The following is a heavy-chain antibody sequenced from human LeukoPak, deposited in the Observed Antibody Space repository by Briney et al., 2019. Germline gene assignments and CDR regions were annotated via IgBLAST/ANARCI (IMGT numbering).Heavy chain of an antibody. Sequence: SETLFLTCTVSGGSISSGGYYWSWIRQHPGKGLEWIGYIYYSGSTYYNPSLKSRVTISVDTSKNQFSLKLSSVTAADTAVYYCARATNYYDSSGPIWGQGTMVTVSS. V-gene: IGHV4-31*03. J-gene: IGHJ3*02. D-gene: IGHD3-22*01. CDR3: ARATNYYDSSGPI. CDR1: GGSISSGGYY. CDR2: IYYSGST.